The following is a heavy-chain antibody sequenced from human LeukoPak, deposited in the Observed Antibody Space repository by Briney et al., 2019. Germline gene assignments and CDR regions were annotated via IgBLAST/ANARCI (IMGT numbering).Heavy chain of an antibody. CDR2: MSWNSASI. Sequence: GGSLRLSCAASGFTFDDYAMHWARQAPGRGLEWVLGMSWNSASIRYADSVKGRFTISRDNAKNSLYLHMNSLRDEDTALYYCAKGQEIEGYSYGYSFDYWGQGTLVTVSS. D-gene: IGHD5-18*01. J-gene: IGHJ4*02. CDR3: AKGQEIEGYSYGYSFDY. V-gene: IGHV3-9*01. CDR1: GFTFDDYA.